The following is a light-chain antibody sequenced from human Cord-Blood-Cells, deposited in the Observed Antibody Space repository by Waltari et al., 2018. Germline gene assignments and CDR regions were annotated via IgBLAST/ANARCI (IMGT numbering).Light chain of an antibody. CDR3: CSYSGSYTFV. J-gene: IGLJ1*01. V-gene: IGLV2-11*01. CDR2: DVS. Sequence: QSALTQPRSVSGSPGQSVTISCTGTSSDVGGYNYVSWYQQHPGKAPKLMIYDVSKRPSFVPSPFSSSTSCTTSSLTISGLPSSSSSSSSSCSYSGSYTFVFGTGTKVTVL. CDR1: SSDVGGYNY.